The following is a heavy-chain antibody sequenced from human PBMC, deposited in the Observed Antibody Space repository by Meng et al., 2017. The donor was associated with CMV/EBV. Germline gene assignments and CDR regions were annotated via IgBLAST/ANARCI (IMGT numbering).Heavy chain of an antibody. CDR1: GYTFTSYD. J-gene: IGHJ4*02. V-gene: IGHV1-8*01. D-gene: IGHD3-3*01. CDR2: MNPNSGNT. Sequence: ASVKVSCKASGYTFTSYDINWVRQATGQGLEWMGWMNPNSGNTGYAQKFQGRVTMTRNTSISTAYMELSSLRSEDTAVYYCARGRTRGSRITIFGVVKTAPPSFDYWGQETLVTVSS. CDR3: ARGRTRGSRITIFGVVKTAPPSFDY.